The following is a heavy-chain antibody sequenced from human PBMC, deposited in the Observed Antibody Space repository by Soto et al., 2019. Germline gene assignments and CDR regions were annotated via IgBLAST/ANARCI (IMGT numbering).Heavy chain of an antibody. Sequence: KPSETLSLTCTVSGGSISSGGYYWSWIRQHPGKGLEWIGYIYYSGSTYYNPSLKSRVTISVDTSKNQFSLKLSSVTAADTAVYYCARGPGSRLAGEHDWFDPWGQGTLVTVSS. CDR1: GGSISSGGYY. D-gene: IGHD1-26*01. V-gene: IGHV4-31*03. CDR2: IYYSGST. J-gene: IGHJ5*02. CDR3: ARGPGSRLAGEHDWFDP.